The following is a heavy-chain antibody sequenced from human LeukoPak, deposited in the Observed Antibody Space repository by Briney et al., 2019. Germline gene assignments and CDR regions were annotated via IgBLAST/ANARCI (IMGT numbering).Heavy chain of an antibody. Sequence: PSETLSLTCAVYGGSFSGYYWSWIRQPPGKGLEWIGEINHSGSTNYNPSLKSRVTISVDTSKNQFSLKLSSVTAADTAVYYCARGSPPLAPDYWGQGTLVTVSS. CDR1: GGSFSGYY. CDR3: ARGSPPLAPDY. J-gene: IGHJ4*02. CDR2: INHSGST. V-gene: IGHV4-34*01.